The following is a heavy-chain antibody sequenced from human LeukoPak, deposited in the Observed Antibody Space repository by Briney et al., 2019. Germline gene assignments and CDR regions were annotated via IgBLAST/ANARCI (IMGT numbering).Heavy chain of an antibody. CDR1: GGSISSSNW. CDR2: IYHSGST. V-gene: IGHV4-4*02. D-gene: IGHD1-26*01. Sequence: SETLSLTCAVSGGSISSSNWWSWVRQPPGKGLEWIGEIYHSGSTNYNPSLKSRVTISVDKSKNQFSLKLSSVTAADTAVYYCARERRTGRELQFDYWGQGTLVTVSS. J-gene: IGHJ4*02. CDR3: ARERRTGRELQFDY.